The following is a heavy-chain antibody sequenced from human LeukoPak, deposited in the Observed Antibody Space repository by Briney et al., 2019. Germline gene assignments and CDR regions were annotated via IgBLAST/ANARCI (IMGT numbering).Heavy chain of an antibody. D-gene: IGHD3-10*01. CDR2: INWSGDRT. CDR1: GFTFDDYG. V-gene: IGHV3-20*01. J-gene: IGHJ5*02. CDR3: ARDSGIGFDP. Sequence: GGSLRLSCTASGFTFDDYGMNWVRQVPGKGLEWVSAINWSGDRTDCADSVEGRFTISRDNAKNSLDLQMNSLRAEDTAFYHCARDSGIGFDPWGQGTLVTVSS.